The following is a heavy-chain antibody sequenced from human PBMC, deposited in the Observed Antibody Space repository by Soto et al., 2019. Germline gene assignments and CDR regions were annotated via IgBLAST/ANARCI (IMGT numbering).Heavy chain of an antibody. J-gene: IGHJ6*02. CDR2: INPNSGGT. CDR3: ARSPIAVAGKGNYYGMDV. V-gene: IGHV1-2*04. CDR1: GYTFTGYY. Sequence: GASVKVSCKASGYTFTGYYMHWVRQAPGQGLEWMGWINPNSGGTNYAQKFQGWVTMTRDTSISTAYMELSRLRSDDTAVYYCARSPIAVAGKGNYYGMDVWGQGTTVTVSS. D-gene: IGHD6-19*01.